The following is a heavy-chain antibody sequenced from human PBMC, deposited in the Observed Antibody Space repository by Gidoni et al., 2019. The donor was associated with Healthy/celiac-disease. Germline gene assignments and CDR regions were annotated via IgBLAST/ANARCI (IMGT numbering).Heavy chain of an antibody. Sequence: QVQLQESGPGLVKPSQTLSLTCTVSGGSISSGGYYWSWIRQHPGKGLEWIGYIYYSGSTYYNPSLKSRVTISVDTSKNQFPQKLSSVTAADTAVYYCARGWSGSYNWFDPWGQGTLVTVSS. D-gene: IGHD1-26*01. CDR1: GGSISSGGYY. V-gene: IGHV4-31*03. J-gene: IGHJ5*02. CDR3: ARGWSGSYNWFDP. CDR2: IYYSGST.